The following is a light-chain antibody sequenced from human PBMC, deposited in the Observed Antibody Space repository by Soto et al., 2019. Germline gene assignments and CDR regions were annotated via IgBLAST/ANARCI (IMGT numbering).Light chain of an antibody. CDR3: SSYTSSSTLV. J-gene: IGLJ2*01. Sequence: QSVLTQPASVSGSPGQSITISCTATSSDVGAYNYVSWYQQYPGKAPKLMIYEVINRPSGVSNRFSGSKSGNTASLIISGLKAEDEADYYCSSYTSSSTLVFGGGTKLTVL. CDR1: SSDVGAYNY. V-gene: IGLV2-14*01. CDR2: EVI.